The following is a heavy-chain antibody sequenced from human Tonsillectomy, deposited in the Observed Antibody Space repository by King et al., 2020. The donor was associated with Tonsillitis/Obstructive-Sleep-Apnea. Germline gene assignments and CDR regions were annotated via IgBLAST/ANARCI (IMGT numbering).Heavy chain of an antibody. CDR1: SGSISSSPYY. CDR3: AREGEYSSTNYFDY. J-gene: IGHJ4*02. D-gene: IGHD6-6*01. CDR2: ISYSGST. Sequence: QLQESGPGLVKPSETQALTCTVSSGSISSSPYYWGWIRQPPGKGLEWIGSISYSGSTYYNPSLKSRVTISVDTSKNQFSLKLRSVTAADTAVYYCAREGEYSSTNYFDYWGQGTLVTVSS. V-gene: IGHV4-39*02.